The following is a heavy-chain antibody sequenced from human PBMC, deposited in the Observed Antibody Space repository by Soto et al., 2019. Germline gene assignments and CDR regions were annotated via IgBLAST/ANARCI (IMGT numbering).Heavy chain of an antibody. J-gene: IGHJ5*02. CDR1: GGSVRSSTYY. CDR3: ARQRVIPATPTNWFDP. Sequence: TSETLSLTCTVSGGSVRSSTYYWGWIRQPPGKGLEWIGTIYYNGSTYYNPSLKSRVTLSVDTSKNQFSLKLTSVTASDTAVYYCARQRVIPATPTNWFDPWGQGTLVTVSS. V-gene: IGHV4-39*01. CDR2: IYYNGST. D-gene: IGHD2-15*01.